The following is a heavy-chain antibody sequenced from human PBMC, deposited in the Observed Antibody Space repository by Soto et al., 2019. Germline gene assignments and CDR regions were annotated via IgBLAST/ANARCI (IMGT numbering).Heavy chain of an antibody. D-gene: IGHD3-3*01. Sequence: SLRLSCAASGFTFSSYWMHLVRQAPGKGLVWVSRINGDGSSTTHADSVRGRFTISRDNTKNTLYLQMNSLRAEDTAVYYCTRDAYYDFWSGYSAYYYYYMDVWGKGTTVTVSS. V-gene: IGHV3-74*01. CDR3: TRDAYYDFWSGYSAYYYYYMDV. J-gene: IGHJ6*03. CDR2: INGDGSST. CDR1: GFTFSSYW.